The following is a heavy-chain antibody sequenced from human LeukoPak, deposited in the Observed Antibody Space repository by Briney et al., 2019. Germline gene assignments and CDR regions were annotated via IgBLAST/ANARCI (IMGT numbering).Heavy chain of an antibody. CDR3: AKDLGDFWSGYRGSLYYGMDV. J-gene: IGHJ6*02. D-gene: IGHD3-3*01. V-gene: IGHV3-9*01. CDR2: ISWNSGSI. Sequence: GGSLRLSCAASGFTFDDYAMHWVRQAPGKGLEWVSGISWNSGSIGYADSVKGRFTISRDNAKNSLYLQMNSLRAEDTGLYYCAKDLGDFWSGYRGSLYYGMDVWGQGTTVTVSS. CDR1: GFTFDDYA.